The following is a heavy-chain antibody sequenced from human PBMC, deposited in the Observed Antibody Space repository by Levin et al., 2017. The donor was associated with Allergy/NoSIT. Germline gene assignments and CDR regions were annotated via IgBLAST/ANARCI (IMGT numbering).Heavy chain of an antibody. V-gene: IGHV4-4*07. D-gene: IGHD2-2*02. CDR2: IYSSGST. J-gene: IGHJ6*02. Sequence: ESLKISCTVSGGSITSYYWSWIRQPAGKGLEWIGRIYSSGSTNYNPSLKSRVTMSVDTSKNHFSLKLSSVTAADTAVYYCARGPAAIHYDYAMDVWGRGTTVTVSS. CDR1: GGSITSYY. CDR3: ARGPAAIHYDYAMDV.